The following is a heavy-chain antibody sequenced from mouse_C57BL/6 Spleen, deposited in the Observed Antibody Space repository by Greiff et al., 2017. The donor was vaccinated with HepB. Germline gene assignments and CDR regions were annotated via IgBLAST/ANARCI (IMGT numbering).Heavy chain of an antibody. CDR2: IHPNSGST. D-gene: IGHD3-2*02. V-gene: IGHV1-64*01. CDR3: ARGGAQSFAY. J-gene: IGHJ3*01. Sequence: LVESGAELVKPGASVKLSCKASGYTFTSYWMHWVKQRPGQGLEWIGMIHPNSGSTNYNEKFKSKATLTVDKSSSTAYMQLSSLTSEDSAVYYCARGGAQSFAYWGQGTLVTVSA. CDR1: GYTFTSYW.